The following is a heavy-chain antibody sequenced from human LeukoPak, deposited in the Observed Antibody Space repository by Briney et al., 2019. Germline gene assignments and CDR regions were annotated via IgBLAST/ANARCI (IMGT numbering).Heavy chain of an antibody. CDR3: ARAPPRGGWFDP. Sequence: SETLSLTCTISGGSITTYYWNWIRQAPGKGLEWIGYIHYSGSTTYNNYHPSLKSRVTISLDTSKNHFSLRLNSVTAADTAVYFCARAPPRGGWFDPWGQGTLVTVSS. CDR2: IHYSGSTTYN. CDR1: GGSITTYY. J-gene: IGHJ5*02. D-gene: IGHD3-10*01. V-gene: IGHV4-59*13.